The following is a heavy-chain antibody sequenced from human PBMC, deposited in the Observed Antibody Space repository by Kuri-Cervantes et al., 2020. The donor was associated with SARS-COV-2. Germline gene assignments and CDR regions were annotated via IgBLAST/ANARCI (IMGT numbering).Heavy chain of an antibody. V-gene: IGHV3-30*18. Sequence: GESLKISCAVSGFTFSTSAMNWVRQAPGKGLEWVAVISHDGKNKKCIASGKGRFTISRDNSQNTLYLHMKSLRSEDTAMYYCAKDRVGVQDFWGQGTLVTVSS. CDR1: GFTFSTSA. J-gene: IGHJ4*02. CDR3: AKDRVGVQDF. D-gene: IGHD2-21*01. CDR2: ISHDGKNK.